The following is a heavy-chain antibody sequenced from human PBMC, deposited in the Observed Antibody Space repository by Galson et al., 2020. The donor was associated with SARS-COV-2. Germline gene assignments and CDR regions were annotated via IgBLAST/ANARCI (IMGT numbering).Heavy chain of an antibody. Sequence: SETLSLTCTVSGGSISSGDYYWSWIRQPPGKGLEWIGYIYYSGSTYYNPSLKSRVTISVDTSKNQFSLKLSSVTAADTAVYYCARFSVVVIATLDYWGQGTLVTVSS. V-gene: IGHV4-30-4*01. J-gene: IGHJ4*02. CDR3: ARFSVVVIATLDY. CDR1: GGSISSGDYY. CDR2: IYYSGST. D-gene: IGHD2-21*01.